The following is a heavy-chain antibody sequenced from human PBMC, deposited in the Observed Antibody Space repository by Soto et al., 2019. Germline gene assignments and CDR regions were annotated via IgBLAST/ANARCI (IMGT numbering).Heavy chain of an antibody. J-gene: IGHJ4*02. CDR3: ARLRVGGICNASGFYYFYN. V-gene: IGHV4-34*01. CDR1: SGSISGYY. CDR2: INHSGST. Sequence: SMTLSLTCAVCSGSISGYYWSPIPHPPGKGLEWIGEINHSGSTNYDPSLKSRVTISVDTSKNQFSLKLSSVTAADTAVYYCARLRVGGICNASGFYYFYNWGQEALVTISS. D-gene: IGHD2-15*01.